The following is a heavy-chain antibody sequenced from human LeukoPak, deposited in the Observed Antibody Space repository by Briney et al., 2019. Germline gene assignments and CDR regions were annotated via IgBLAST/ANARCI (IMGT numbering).Heavy chain of an antibody. V-gene: IGHV4-34*01. J-gene: IGHJ3*02. CDR3: ARGGCSGGSCYEDAFDI. CDR1: GGSSSGYY. CDR2: INHSGST. Sequence: SETLSLTCAVYGGSSSGYYWSWIRQPPGKGLEWIGEINHSGSTNYNPSLKSRVTISVDTSKNQFSLKLSSVTAADTAVYYCARGGCSGGSCYEDAFDIWGQGTMVTVSS. D-gene: IGHD2-15*01.